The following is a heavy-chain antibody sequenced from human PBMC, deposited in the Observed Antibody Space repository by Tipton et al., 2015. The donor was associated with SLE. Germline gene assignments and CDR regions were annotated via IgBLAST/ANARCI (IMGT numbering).Heavy chain of an antibody. Sequence: TLSLTCSVSGDSISSNNFFWTWIRQPAGKGLEWIGRVYGGGTPDYRPSLKSRVSISVDTSKNQFSLRLTSVTAADTAIYYCARGTWFGDLRYNWVDSGGQGILVTVSS. J-gene: IGHJ5*01. CDR2: VYGGGTP. V-gene: IGHV4-61*02. CDR3: ARGTWFGDLRYNWVDS. D-gene: IGHD3-10*01. CDR1: GDSISSNNFF.